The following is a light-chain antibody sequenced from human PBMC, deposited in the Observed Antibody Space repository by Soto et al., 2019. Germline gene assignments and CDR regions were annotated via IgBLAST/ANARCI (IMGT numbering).Light chain of an antibody. CDR2: GAS. Sequence: ESVLTQSPGTLSLSPGERATLSCMASQSVSSSYLAWYQQKPGQAPRLLIYGASSRATGIPDRFSGSGSGTDFTLTISRLEPEDFAVYYCQQYGSSPWAFGQGTEVDI. CDR3: QQYGSSPWA. V-gene: IGKV3-20*01. CDR1: QSVSSSY. J-gene: IGKJ1*01.